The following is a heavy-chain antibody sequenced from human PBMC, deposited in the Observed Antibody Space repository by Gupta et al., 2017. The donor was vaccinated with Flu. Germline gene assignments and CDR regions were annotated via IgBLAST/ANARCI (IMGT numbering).Heavy chain of an antibody. CDR3: ARLRGGITMYYFDY. CDR1: GGSISSSSYY. Sequence: QLQLQESGPGLVKPSETLSLTCTVSGGSISSSSYYWGWIRQPPGKGLEWIGSIYYSGSTYYNPSLKSRVTISVDTSKNQFSLKLSSVTAADTAVYYCARLRGGITMYYFDYWGQGTLVTVSS. D-gene: IGHD3-10*02. V-gene: IGHV4-39*01. J-gene: IGHJ4*02. CDR2: IYYSGST.